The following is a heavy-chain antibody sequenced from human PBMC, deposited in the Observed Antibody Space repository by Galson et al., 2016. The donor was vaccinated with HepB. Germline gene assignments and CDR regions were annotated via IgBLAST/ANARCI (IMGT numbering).Heavy chain of an antibody. J-gene: IGHJ4*02. CDR1: GYSFSSYL. CDR3: ARPLRLLQAFDY. Sequence: QSGAEVKKPGESLKISCAGSGYSFSSYLIAWVRQMPGKGLEWMGIIYPGDSNIRYSPSFEGQVTISADKSLNTAYLQWSSLKASDTAMYYCARPLRLLQAFDYWGQGTLVTVSS. CDR2: IYPGDSNI. V-gene: IGHV5-51*01. D-gene: IGHD2-15*01.